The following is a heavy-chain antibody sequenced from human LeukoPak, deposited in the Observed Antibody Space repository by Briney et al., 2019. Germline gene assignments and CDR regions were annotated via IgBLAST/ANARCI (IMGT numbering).Heavy chain of an antibody. V-gene: IGHV1-46*01. CDR2: INPSGDGT. CDR1: GHTFATYY. Sequence: ASVKVSCKASGHTFATYYVHLVRQAPGQGLEWMGVINPSGDGTNYPQRFQGRVTLTRDTSTSTVYMELSSLRSEDTAIYYCAKETPNTGWFDPWGQGTLVTVSS. J-gene: IGHJ5*02. CDR3: AKETPNTGWFDP. D-gene: IGHD1-14*01.